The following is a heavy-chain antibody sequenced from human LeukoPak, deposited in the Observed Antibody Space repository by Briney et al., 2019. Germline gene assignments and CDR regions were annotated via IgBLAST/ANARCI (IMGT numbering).Heavy chain of an antibody. V-gene: IGHV4-39*01. D-gene: IGHD3-22*01. CDR3: ARGVTMIVVVIHDWYYDL. Sequence: SETLSLTCTVSGGSISSSSYYWGWIRQPPGKGLEWIGSIYYTRSTYYNPSLKSRVTISVDTSKNQFSLKLTSVTAADTAVYYCARGVTMIVVVIHDWYYDLWGRGTLVTVSS. J-gene: IGHJ2*01. CDR2: IYYTRST. CDR1: GGSISSSSYY.